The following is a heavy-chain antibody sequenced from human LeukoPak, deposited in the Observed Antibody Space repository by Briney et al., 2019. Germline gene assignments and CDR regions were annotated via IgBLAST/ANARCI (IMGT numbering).Heavy chain of an antibody. CDR3: ARDAGSSNLDY. CDR1: GFTFSSYG. CDR2: IWYDGSNK. V-gene: IGHV3-33*01. D-gene: IGHD1-26*01. Sequence: GGSLRLSCAASGFTFSSYGMHWVRQAPGKGLEWVAVIWYDGSNKYYADSVKGRFTISRDNSKNTLYLQMNSLRAEDTAVYYCARDAGSSNLDYWGQGTLVPVSS. J-gene: IGHJ4*02.